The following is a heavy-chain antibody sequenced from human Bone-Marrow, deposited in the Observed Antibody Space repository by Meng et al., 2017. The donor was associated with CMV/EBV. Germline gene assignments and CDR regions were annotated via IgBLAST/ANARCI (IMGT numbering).Heavy chain of an antibody. CDR3: ASSPSYYLRDAFDM. Sequence: ASVKVSCKASGYTFTSYGISWVRQAPGQGLEWMGWISAYNGNTNYAQKLQGRVTMTTDTSTSTAYMELRSLRSDDTAVYYCASSPSYYLRDAFDMWGQGTMVTVSS. V-gene: IGHV1-18*01. CDR2: ISAYNGNT. D-gene: IGHD3-10*01. CDR1: GYTFTSYG. J-gene: IGHJ3*02.